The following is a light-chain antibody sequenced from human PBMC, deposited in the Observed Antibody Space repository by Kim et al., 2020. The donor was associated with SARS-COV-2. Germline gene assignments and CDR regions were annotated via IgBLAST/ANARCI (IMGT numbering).Light chain of an antibody. CDR1: NLGNKY. CDR2: QDN. J-gene: IGLJ2*01. V-gene: IGLV3-1*01. Sequence: VAPGPTASIACSGDNLGNKYACWYQQKPGQSPLLVIHQDNKRPSGIPERFSGSNSGNTATLTISGTQAMDEADYYCQTWDSSTAVFGGGTQLTVL. CDR3: QTWDSSTAV.